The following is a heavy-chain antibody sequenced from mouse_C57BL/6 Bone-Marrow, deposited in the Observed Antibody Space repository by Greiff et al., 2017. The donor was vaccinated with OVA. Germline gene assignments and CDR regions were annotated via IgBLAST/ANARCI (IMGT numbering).Heavy chain of an antibody. D-gene: IGHD2-12*01. J-gene: IGHJ1*03. CDR3: ARDSPYWYFDV. Sequence: VHLVESGAELVRPGASVKLSCKASGYTFTDYYINWVKQRPGQGLEWIARIYPGSGNTYYNEKFKGKATLTAEKSSSTAYMQLSSLTSEDSAVYFCARDSPYWYFDVWGTGTTVTVSS. CDR1: GYTFTDYY. CDR2: IYPGSGNT. V-gene: IGHV1-76*01.